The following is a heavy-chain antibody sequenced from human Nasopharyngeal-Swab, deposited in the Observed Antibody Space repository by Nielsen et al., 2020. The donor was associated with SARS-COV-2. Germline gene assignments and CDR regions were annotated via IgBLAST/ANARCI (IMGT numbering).Heavy chain of an antibody. Sequence: ASVKVSCKASGDTFTSYAMHWVRQAPGQRREWMGWINAGNGNTKYSQKFQGRVTITRDTSASTAYMELGSLRSEDTAVYYCARVRYYYDSSGYYHPRSESGFTDAFDIWGQGTMVTVSS. D-gene: IGHD3-22*01. CDR2: INAGNGNT. J-gene: IGHJ3*02. V-gene: IGHV1-3*01. CDR1: GDTFTSYA. CDR3: ARVRYYYDSSGYYHPRSESGFTDAFDI.